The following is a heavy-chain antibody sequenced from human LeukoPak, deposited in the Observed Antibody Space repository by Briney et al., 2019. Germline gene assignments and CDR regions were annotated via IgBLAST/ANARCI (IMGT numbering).Heavy chain of an antibody. V-gene: IGHV3-7*01. Sequence: QAGGSLRLSCAASGFTFSSYWMSWVRQAPGKGLEWVANIKQDGSEKHYVDSVKGRFTISRDNAKNSLYLQMNSLRAEDTAVYYCARDHYYDYVWGSYPGRTNFDYWGQGTLVTVSS. CDR3: ARDHYYDYVWGSYPGRTNFDY. D-gene: IGHD3-16*02. CDR2: IKQDGSEK. J-gene: IGHJ4*02. CDR1: GFTFSSYW.